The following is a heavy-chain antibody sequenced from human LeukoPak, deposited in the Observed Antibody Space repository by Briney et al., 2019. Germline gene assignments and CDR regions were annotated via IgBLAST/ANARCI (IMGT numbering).Heavy chain of an antibody. V-gene: IGHV4-34*01. CDR3: ARHSGYYSTAFDY. J-gene: IGHJ4*02. D-gene: IGHD3-22*01. CDR2: INHSGST. CDR1: GGSFSGYY. Sequence: SETLSLTCAVYGGSFSGYYWSWIRQPPGKGLEWIGEINHSGSTNYNPSLKSRVTISVNTSKNQFSLKLSSVTAADTAVYYCARHSGYYSTAFDYWGQGTLVTVSS.